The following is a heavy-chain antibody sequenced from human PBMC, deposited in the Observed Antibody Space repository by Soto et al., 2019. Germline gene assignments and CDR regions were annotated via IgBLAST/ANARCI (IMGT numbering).Heavy chain of an antibody. CDR2: IIPMLGIA. J-gene: IGHJ6*02. D-gene: IGHD3-9*01. CDR3: AREGTGRDYYYGMDV. Sequence: QVQLVQSGAEVKKPGSSVKVSCMASGGTFSSSTINWVRQAPGQGLEWMGRIIPMLGIANYAQKFQGRVTITADKSTSTAYLELSSLRSEDTAVYYCAREGTGRDYYYGMDVWGQGTTVTVSS. CDR1: GGTFSSST. V-gene: IGHV1-69*08.